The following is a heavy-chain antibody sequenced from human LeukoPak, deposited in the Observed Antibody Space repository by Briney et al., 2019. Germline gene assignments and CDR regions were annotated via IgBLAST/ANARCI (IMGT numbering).Heavy chain of an antibody. CDR1: GFTFSSYA. CDR3: ANEIRPNDY. J-gene: IGHJ4*02. V-gene: IGHV3-30*04. D-gene: IGHD4-17*01. Sequence: GGSLRLSCAASGFTFSSYAMHWVRQAPGKGLEWVAVISFDGSDKYYADAVKGRFTISRDNSKNTVYLQMNSLRAEDTVVYYCANEIRPNDYWGQGTLVTVSS. CDR2: ISFDGSDK.